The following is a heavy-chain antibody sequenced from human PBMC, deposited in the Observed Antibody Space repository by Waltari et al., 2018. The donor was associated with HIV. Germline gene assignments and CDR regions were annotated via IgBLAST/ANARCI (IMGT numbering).Heavy chain of an antibody. CDR1: GGSISSRSYY. J-gene: IGHJ3*02. CDR3: ARPEGSVDDAFDI. V-gene: IGHV4-39*01. CDR2: IYYSGST. Sequence: QLQLQESGPGLVKPSETLSLTCTVSGGSISSRSYYWGWIRQPPGKGLEWIGSIYYSGSTYYNPSLKSRVTISVDTSKNQFSLKLSSVTAADTAVYYCARPEGSVDDAFDIWGQGTMVTVSS. D-gene: IGHD2-15*01.